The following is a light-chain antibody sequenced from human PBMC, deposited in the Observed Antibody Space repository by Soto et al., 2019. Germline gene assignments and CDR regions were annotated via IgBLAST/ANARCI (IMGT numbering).Light chain of an antibody. Sequence: EIVLTQSPGTLSLSPGERATLSCRASQSVSSSYLAWYQQKPGQAPRLLIYRISNRATGIPDRFSGSGSGTDFTLTISRLEPEDFAVYWCQQYDSSPRTFGQGTKVEIK. CDR2: RIS. V-gene: IGKV3-20*01. CDR3: QQYDSSPRT. J-gene: IGKJ1*01. CDR1: QSVSSSY.